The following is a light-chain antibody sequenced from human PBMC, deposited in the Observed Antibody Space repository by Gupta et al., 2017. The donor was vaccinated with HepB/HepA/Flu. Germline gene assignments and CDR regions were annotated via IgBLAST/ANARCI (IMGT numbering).Light chain of an antibody. V-gene: IGKV3-20*01. Sequence: EIVLSQSPGTLSLSPGETVTLSCGASETVNTFYLSWYQQKPGQAPRLLVYGASNRAAAIPDRFRGVASGTELSLTISRIEREDFAVYYSRDGGDSGLTFGQGTRLEIK. CDR1: ETVNTFY. CDR2: GAS. J-gene: IGKJ5*01. CDR3: RDGGDSGLT.